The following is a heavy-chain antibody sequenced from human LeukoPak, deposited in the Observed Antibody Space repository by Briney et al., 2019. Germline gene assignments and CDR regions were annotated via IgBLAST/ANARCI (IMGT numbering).Heavy chain of an antibody. Sequence: GGPLRLSCAASGFIFSHYGMHWVRQAPGKGLEWVADIWSDGSNRFYAGSVKGRFTISRDNAQNTVFLQINSLRAEDTAMYYCARDAQRGFDYSNSLRYWGQGTLVTVSS. CDR2: IWSDGSNR. D-gene: IGHD4-11*01. V-gene: IGHV3-33*01. J-gene: IGHJ4*01. CDR1: GFIFSHYG. CDR3: ARDAQRGFDYSNSLRY.